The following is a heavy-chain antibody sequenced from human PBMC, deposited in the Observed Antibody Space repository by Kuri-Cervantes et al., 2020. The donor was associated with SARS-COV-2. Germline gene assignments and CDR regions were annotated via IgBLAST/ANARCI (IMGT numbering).Heavy chain of an antibody. CDR2: IYYSGST. Sequence: GSLGLSCTVSGGSVNSGSYYWSWIRQPPGKGLEWIGYIYYSGSTNYNPSLKSRVTISVDTSKNQFSLKLSSLTAADTAVYYCARDRGKRIFGVVIINAFDIWGQGTMVTVSS. CDR1: GGSVNSGSYY. V-gene: IGHV4-61*01. D-gene: IGHD3-3*01. CDR3: ARDRGKRIFGVVIINAFDI. J-gene: IGHJ3*02.